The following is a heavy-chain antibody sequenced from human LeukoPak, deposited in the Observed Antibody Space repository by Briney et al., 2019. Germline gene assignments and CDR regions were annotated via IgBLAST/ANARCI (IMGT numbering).Heavy chain of an antibody. CDR1: GFTFSDYY. D-gene: IGHD6-25*01. Sequence: GGSLRLSCAASGFTFSDYYMSWIRQAPGKGLEWVSYISSSSSSYTNYADSVKGRFTISRDNAKNSLYLQMNSLRAEDTAVYYCARDYLAAAGPYDAFDIWGQGTMVTVSS. CDR3: ARDYLAAAGPYDAFDI. V-gene: IGHV3-11*06. J-gene: IGHJ3*02. CDR2: ISSSSSSYT.